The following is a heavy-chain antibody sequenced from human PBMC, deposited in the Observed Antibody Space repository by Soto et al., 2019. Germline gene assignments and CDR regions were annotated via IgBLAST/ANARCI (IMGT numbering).Heavy chain of an antibody. CDR1: GFSFRNYE. Sequence: ESRGGLVQPGGSLRLSCAASGFSFRNYEMNWVRQAPGKGLEWVSYISSSSRTIYYADSVRGRLTISRDNAKNSVYLQMNSLRAEDTAVYYCAREESFVDYWGQGTMVTVSS. D-gene: IGHD1-26*01. J-gene: IGHJ4*02. CDR2: ISSSSRTI. CDR3: AREESFVDY. V-gene: IGHV3-48*03.